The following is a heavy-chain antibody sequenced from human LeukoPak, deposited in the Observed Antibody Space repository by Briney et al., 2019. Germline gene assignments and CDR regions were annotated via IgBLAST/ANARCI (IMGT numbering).Heavy chain of an antibody. Sequence: SETLPLTCAVYGGSFSGYYWSWIRQPPGKGLEWIGEINHSGSTNYNPSLKSRVTISVDTSKNQFSLKLSSVTAADTAAYYCARGAHYYDILTGYPRPQYYFDYWGQGTLVTVSS. J-gene: IGHJ4*02. CDR1: GGSFSGYY. V-gene: IGHV4-34*01. D-gene: IGHD3-9*01. CDR3: ARGAHYYDILTGYPRPQYYFDY. CDR2: INHSGST.